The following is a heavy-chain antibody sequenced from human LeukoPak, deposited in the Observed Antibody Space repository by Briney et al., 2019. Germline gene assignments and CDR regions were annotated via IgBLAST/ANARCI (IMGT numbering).Heavy chain of an antibody. CDR3: ASSYFDSRTHAYDM. CDR2: IKQDGSGM. D-gene: IGHD3-22*01. J-gene: IGHJ3*02. Sequence: GGSLRLSCAVSGFTFSSYWMDWVRQAPGKGLEWVANIKQDGSGMYYVDSVKGRFTISRDNTKNSLFLQMSSLRAEDTAVYFCASSYFDSRTHAYDMWGQGTEVTVS. CDR1: GFTFSSYW. V-gene: IGHV3-7*01.